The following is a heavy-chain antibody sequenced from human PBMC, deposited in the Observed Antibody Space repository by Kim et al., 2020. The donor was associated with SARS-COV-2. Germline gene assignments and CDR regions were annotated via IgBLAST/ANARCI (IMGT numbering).Heavy chain of an antibody. D-gene: IGHD3-9*01. J-gene: IGHJ6*02. CDR2: INPNGGAT. CDR1: GYTFTGYY. CDR3: AREPPADFDWFDYFGVDV. Sequence: ASVKVSCKASGYTFTGYYMHWIRQAPGQGLEWMGRINPNGGATNYAQKFRGRVAMTRDTSISTAYMELSRLRSDDTAVYYCAREPPADFDWFDYFGVDVWGQGTTVTVSS. V-gene: IGHV1-2*06.